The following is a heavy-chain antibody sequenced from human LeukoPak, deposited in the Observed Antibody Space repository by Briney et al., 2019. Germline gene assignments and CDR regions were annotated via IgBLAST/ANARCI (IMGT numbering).Heavy chain of an antibody. D-gene: IGHD3-9*01. CDR2: IYYSGST. CDR3: AKDGRFYNILTGYYKERKPFDY. J-gene: IGHJ4*02. Sequence: SETLSLTRTVSGGSTSSYYWSWIRQPPGKGLEWIGYIYYSGSTNYNPSLKSRVTISVDTSKNQFSLKLSSVTAADTAVYYCAKDGRFYNILTGYYKERKPFDYWGQGILVTVSS. CDR1: GGSTSSYY. V-gene: IGHV4-59*01.